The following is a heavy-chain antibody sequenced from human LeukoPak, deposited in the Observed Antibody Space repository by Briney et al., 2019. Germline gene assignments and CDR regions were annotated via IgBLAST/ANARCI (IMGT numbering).Heavy chain of an antibody. J-gene: IGHJ4*02. CDR1: GYTFTGYY. D-gene: IGHD6-13*01. CDR2: ISGYNGKT. V-gene: IGHV1-18*04. Sequence: GASVKVSCKASGYTFTGYYMHWVRQAPGQGLEWMGWISGYNGKTKYAQKIQGRVTMTTDTSTRTAYMELRSLRSDDTAVYYCARDLPYSSSWESIDYWGQGTLVTVSS. CDR3: ARDLPYSSSWESIDY.